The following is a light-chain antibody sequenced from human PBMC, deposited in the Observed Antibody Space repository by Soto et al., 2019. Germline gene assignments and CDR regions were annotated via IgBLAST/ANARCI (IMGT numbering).Light chain of an antibody. CDR3: CSYAGSSTFV. CDR2: DVS. J-gene: IGLJ1*01. V-gene: IGLV2-11*01. Sequence: QSALTQPRSVSGSPGQSVTISCTGNSSDVGGYNYVSWYQQHPGKAPKLMIYDVSKRPSGVPDRFSGSKSGNTASLTISGLQAEDEADYYCCSYAGSSTFVFGTGTKVTVL. CDR1: SSDVGGYNY.